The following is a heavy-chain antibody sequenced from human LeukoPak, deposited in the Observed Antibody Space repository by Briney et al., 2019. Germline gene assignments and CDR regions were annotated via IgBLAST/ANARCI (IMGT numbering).Heavy chain of an antibody. CDR1: GGSISTYF. CDR2: IYYTGTT. Sequence: SETLSLTCTVSGGSISTYFWTWIRQFPGKGLEWIGYIYYTGTTSYNPSLKSRVTISVDTSKNQFSLSLSSVNAADTAVYYCARYHQPSGPNWLDRWGQGTLVTVSS. CDR3: ARYHQPSGPNWLDR. V-gene: IGHV4-59*01. D-gene: IGHD2-15*01. J-gene: IGHJ5*02.